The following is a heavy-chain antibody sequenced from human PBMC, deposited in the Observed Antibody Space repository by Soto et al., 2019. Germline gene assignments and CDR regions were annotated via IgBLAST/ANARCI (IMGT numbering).Heavy chain of an antibody. J-gene: IGHJ4*02. D-gene: IGHD4-17*01. V-gene: IGHV4-39*01. CDR2: IYYSGSP. CDR1: GGSISSLTYN. CDR3: AMHTMATVTTFDS. Sequence: QLQLQESGPGLVRPSETLSLTCTVSGGSISSLTYNWGWIRQPPGKGLEWIGNIYYSGSPYYNPSRKSRVTISVYTSKNQFSLRVRSLTAADTALYYCAMHTMATVTTFDSGGQGTLVTVSA.